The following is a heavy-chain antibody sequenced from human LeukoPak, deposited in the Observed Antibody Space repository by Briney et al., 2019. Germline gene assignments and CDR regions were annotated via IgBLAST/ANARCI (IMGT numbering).Heavy chain of an antibody. J-gene: IGHJ3*02. CDR3: ARASSTGDGFIWEGAFDI. D-gene: IGHD5-24*01. Sequence: SETLSLTCTVSGGSISSGVYYWGWIRQPPGKGLEWIGSIYYRGSTYYNPSLKSRVTISVDTSKNQFSLKLSSVTAADTAVYYCARASSTGDGFIWEGAFDIWGQGTMVTVSS. V-gene: IGHV4-39*07. CDR1: GGSISSGVYY. CDR2: IYYRGST.